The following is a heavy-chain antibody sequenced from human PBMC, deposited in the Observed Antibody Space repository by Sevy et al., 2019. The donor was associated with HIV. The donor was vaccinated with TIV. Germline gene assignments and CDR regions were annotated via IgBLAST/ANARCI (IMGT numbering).Heavy chain of an antibody. CDR1: GDFISTYY. CDR2: IQYSGTT. J-gene: IGHJ4*02. V-gene: IGHV4-59*13. D-gene: IGHD1-26*01. CDR3: ARGFAIEGLYFDF. Sequence: SETLSLSCSFSGDFISTYYWTWIRQAPGKGVDWIGSIQYSGTTNYNPSLKSRVTISIDTSKNQFSLNLSSVTAADTALYSCARGFAIEGLYFDFWGQGILVTVSS.